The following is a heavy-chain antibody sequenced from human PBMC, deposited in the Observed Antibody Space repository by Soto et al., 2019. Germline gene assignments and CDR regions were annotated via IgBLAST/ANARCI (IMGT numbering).Heavy chain of an antibody. CDR3: GRANDYGDYTYFDY. Sequence: SETLSLTCAVYGGSFSGYYWGWIRQPPGKGLEWIGEINHSGSTNYNPSLKSRVTISVDTSKNQFSLKLSSVTAADTAVYYCGRANDYGDYTYFDYWGQGTLVTVSS. J-gene: IGHJ4*02. D-gene: IGHD4-17*01. CDR1: GGSFSGYY. V-gene: IGHV4-34*01. CDR2: INHSGST.